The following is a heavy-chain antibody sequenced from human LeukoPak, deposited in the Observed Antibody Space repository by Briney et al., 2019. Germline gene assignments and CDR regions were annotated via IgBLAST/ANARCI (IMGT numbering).Heavy chain of an antibody. CDR1: VASISSYY. Sequence: SETLSLTCTVSVASISSYYWSWIRQPPGKGLEWIGYIYFTGSTNYNPSLKSRVTISVDTSKKQVSLKLSSVTAADTAVYYCAGSYYYDSSGYYLPFDYWGQGTLVTVSS. CDR3: AGSYYYDSSGYYLPFDY. CDR2: IYFTGST. J-gene: IGHJ4*02. V-gene: IGHV4-59*08. D-gene: IGHD3-22*01.